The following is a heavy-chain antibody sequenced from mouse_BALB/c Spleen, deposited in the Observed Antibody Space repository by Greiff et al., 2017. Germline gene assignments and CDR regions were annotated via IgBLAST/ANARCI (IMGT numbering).Heavy chain of an antibody. CDR3: ARAYYGNPGGAMDY. CDR1: GYTFTDYY. V-gene: IGHV1-81*01. Sequence: VQLQQSGAELARPGASVKLSCKASGYTFTDYYINWVKQRTGQGLEWIGEIYPGSGNTYYNEKFKGKATLTSDKSSSTAYMELSSLTSEDSAVYYCARAYYGNPGGAMDYWGQGTSVTVSS. J-gene: IGHJ4*01. CDR2: IYPGSGNT. D-gene: IGHD2-10*01.